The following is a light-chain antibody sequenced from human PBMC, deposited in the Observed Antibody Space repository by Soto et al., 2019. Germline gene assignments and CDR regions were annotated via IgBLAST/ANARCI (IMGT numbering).Light chain of an antibody. CDR1: QSVSSIY. V-gene: IGKV3-20*01. CDR3: QHSGSSTYT. CDR2: GAL. J-gene: IGKJ2*01. Sequence: EIVLTQSPGTLSLSPGERATLSCRASQSVSSIYLAWYQQKPGQAPRLLIYGALSRATGIPDRFSGSGSGTDYTLPISRLAPEDCAVYYCQHSGSSTYTFGNGTKLEIK.